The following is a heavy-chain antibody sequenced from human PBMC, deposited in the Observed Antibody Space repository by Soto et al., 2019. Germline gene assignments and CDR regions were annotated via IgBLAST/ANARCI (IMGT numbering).Heavy chain of an antibody. CDR1: GYTFTSYG. J-gene: IGHJ3*02. Sequence: GASVKVSCKASGYTFTSYGISWVRQAPGQGLEWMGWISAYNGNTNYAQKLQGRVTMTTDTSTSTAYMELRSLRSDDTAVYYCARDVSMIVVLRAFHISGQATMVTLSS. CDR3: ARDVSMIVVLRAFHI. V-gene: IGHV1-18*01. D-gene: IGHD3-22*01. CDR2: ISAYNGNT.